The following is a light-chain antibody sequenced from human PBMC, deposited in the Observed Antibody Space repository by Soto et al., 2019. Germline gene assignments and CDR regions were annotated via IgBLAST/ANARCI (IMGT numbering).Light chain of an antibody. V-gene: IGLV1-44*01. CDR1: SSNIGSNA. J-gene: IGLJ3*02. CDR2: SND. CDR3: AAWDDSMTGWV. Sequence: QSVLTQPPSASGTPGQRVTISCSGSSSNIGSNAVNWYQQLPGMAPRLLIYSNDERPSGAPDRFSASKSGTSASLAISGLQYEDEADYYCAAWDDSMTGWVFGGGTQLTVL.